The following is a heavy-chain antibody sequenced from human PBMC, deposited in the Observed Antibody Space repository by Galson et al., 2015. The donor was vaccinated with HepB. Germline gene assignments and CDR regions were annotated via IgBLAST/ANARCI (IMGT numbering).Heavy chain of an antibody. Sequence: SLRLSCAASGFIFSSYGMHWVRQAPGKGLEWVAIIWYDGTNKYYADSVKGRFTISRDNSKNTLYLQMNSLRAEDTAVYYCARADGTGYYGLFDYWGLGTLVTVSS. D-gene: IGHD1-26*01. CDR2: IWYDGTNK. J-gene: IGHJ4*02. CDR3: ARADGTGYYGLFDY. CDR1: GFIFSSYG. V-gene: IGHV3-33*01.